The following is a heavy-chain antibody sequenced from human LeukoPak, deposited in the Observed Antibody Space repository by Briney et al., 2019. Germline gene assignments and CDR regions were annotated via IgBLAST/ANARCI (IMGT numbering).Heavy chain of an antibody. CDR2: IIPIFGTA. D-gene: IGHD6-6*01. Sequence: ASVKVSCKASGGTFSSYAISWVRQAPGQGLEWMGGIIPIFGTANYAQKFQGRVTITTDESTSTAYMELSSLRSEDTAVYYCAEGGGWSSSFFMDVRGKGTTVTVSS. J-gene: IGHJ6*03. CDR3: AEGGGWSSSFFMDV. V-gene: IGHV1-69*05. CDR1: GGTFSSYA.